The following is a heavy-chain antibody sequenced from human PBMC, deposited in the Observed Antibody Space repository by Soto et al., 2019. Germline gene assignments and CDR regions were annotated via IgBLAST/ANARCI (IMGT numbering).Heavy chain of an antibody. Sequence: ASVMFSCKDSGGTFSSYAISWVRQAPGQGLECMGGIIPIFGTANYAQKFQGRVTITADKSKSTADMELSSLRSEDTAVYYCARRSIAARRLSYYYYYGMDVWG. J-gene: IGHJ6*04. CDR3: ARRSIAARRLSYYYYYGMDV. V-gene: IGHV1-69*06. CDR2: IIPIFGTA. CDR1: GGTFSSYA. D-gene: IGHD6-6*01.